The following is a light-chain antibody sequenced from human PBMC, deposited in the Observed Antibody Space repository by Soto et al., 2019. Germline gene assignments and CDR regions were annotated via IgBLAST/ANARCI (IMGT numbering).Light chain of an antibody. J-gene: IGKJ3*01. Sequence: EVVMTQSPATLSVSPGERATLSCTASQSVSSNLAWYQQKPGQAPRLLIYGASTRATGTPARFSGSGSGTEFTLTINSLQSEDVAVDFCQQFNKSPPITFDPGSKVDTK. CDR2: GAS. V-gene: IGKV3-15*01. CDR1: QSVSSN. CDR3: QQFNKSPPIT.